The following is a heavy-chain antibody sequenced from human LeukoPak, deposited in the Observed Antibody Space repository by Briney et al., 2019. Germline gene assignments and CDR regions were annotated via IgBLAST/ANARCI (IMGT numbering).Heavy chain of an antibody. CDR3: ARAVWGTTVTSDY. V-gene: IGHV1-2*02. D-gene: IGHD4-17*01. Sequence: EASVKVSCKASGYTFTGYYMHWVRQAPGQGLEWMGWINPNSGGTNYAQKFQGRVTMTRDTSISTAYMELSRLRSDDTAVYYCARAVWGTTVTSDYWGQGTLVTVSS. J-gene: IGHJ4*02. CDR2: INPNSGGT. CDR1: GYTFTGYY.